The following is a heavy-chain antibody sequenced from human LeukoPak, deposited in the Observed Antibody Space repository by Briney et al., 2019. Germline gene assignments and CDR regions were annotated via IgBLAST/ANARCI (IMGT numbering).Heavy chain of an antibody. J-gene: IGHJ3*02. CDR1: GYTFTGYY. CDR3: ARVNGVVSDAFDI. D-gene: IGHD3-3*01. CDR2: INPNSGGT. Sequence: ASVKVSCKASGYTFTGYYMHWVRQAPGQGLEWMGWINPNSGGTNYAQKFQGRVTMTRDTSISTAHMELSRLRSDDTAVYYCARVNGVVSDAFDIWGQGTMVTVSS. V-gene: IGHV1-2*02.